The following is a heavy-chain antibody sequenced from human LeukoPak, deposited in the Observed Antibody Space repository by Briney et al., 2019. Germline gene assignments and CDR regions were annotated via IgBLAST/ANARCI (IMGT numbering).Heavy chain of an antibody. CDR2: ISYDGSNK. V-gene: IGHV3-30-3*01. CDR1: GFSFSDYA. J-gene: IGHJ4*02. Sequence: GGSLRLSCAASGFSFSDYAMYWVRQAPGKGLEWVAVISYDGSNKYYADSVKGRFTISRDNSRTFLYLQMDSLRLEDTAAYYCARGAPPDYWGQGTLVTVSS. CDR3: ARGAPPDY.